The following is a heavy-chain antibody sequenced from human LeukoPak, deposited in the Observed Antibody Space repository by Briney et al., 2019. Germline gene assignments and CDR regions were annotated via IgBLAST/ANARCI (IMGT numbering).Heavy chain of an antibody. CDR3: ARARGWTGYCTNGVCSSNWFDP. J-gene: IGHJ5*02. D-gene: IGHD2-8*01. Sequence: GASVKVSCKASGYTFTSYGISWVRQAPGQGLEWMGWISAYNGNTNYAQKLQGRVTMTTDTSTSTAYMELRSLRSDDTAVCYCARARGWTGYCTNGVCSSNWFDPWGQGTLVTVSS. CDR2: ISAYNGNT. V-gene: IGHV1-18*01. CDR1: GYTFTSYG.